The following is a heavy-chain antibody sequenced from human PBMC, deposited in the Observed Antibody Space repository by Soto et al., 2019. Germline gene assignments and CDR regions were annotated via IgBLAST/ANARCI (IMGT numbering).Heavy chain of an antibody. V-gene: IGHV1-18*04. CDR2: SSAYNGNT. J-gene: IGHJ5*02. D-gene: IGHD3-10*01. CDR1: GYTFTSYG. CDR3: ARVDAPYYYGSGSYSGANWFDP. Sequence: QVQLVQSGAEVKKPGASVKVSCKASGYTFTSYGISWVRQAPGQGLEWMGWSSAYNGNTNYAQKLQGRVTMTTDTSTSTAYMELRSLSSDDTAVYYCARVDAPYYYGSGSYSGANWFDPWGQGTLVTVSS.